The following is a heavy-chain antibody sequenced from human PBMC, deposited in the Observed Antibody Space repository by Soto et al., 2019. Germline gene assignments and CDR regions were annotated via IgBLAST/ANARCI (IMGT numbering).Heavy chain of an antibody. CDR2: ISGSGGST. D-gene: IGHD2-15*01. Sequence: GGSLRLSCAASGFTFSSYAMSWVRQAPGKGLEWVSAISGSGGSTYYADSVKGRFTISRDNSKNTLYLQMNSLRAEDTAVYYCAANRQVVVAAIFDYWGQGTLVTVSS. J-gene: IGHJ4*02. CDR3: AANRQVVVAAIFDY. CDR1: GFTFSSYA. V-gene: IGHV3-23*01.